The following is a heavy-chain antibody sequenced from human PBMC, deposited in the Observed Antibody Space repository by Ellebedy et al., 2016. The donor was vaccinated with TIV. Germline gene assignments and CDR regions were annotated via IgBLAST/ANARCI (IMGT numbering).Heavy chain of an antibody. Sequence: AASVKVSCKASGYTFTGYYMHWVRQAPGQGLEWMGWINPNSGGTNYAQKFQGRVTMTRDTSISTAYMELRSLRSEDTAVYYCAWGYSSSPRYYYYGMDVWGQGTTVTVSS. CDR2: INPNSGGT. J-gene: IGHJ6*02. CDR3: AWGYSSSPRYYYYGMDV. CDR1: GYTFTGYY. D-gene: IGHD6-13*01. V-gene: IGHV1-2*02.